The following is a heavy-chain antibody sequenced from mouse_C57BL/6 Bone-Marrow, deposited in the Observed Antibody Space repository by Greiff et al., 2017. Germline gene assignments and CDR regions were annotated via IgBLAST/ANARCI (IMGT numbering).Heavy chain of an antibody. V-gene: IGHV1-26*01. CDR1: GYTFTDYY. CDR3: ARGGYSNYVNAMDY. Sequence: EVQLQQSGPELVKPGASVKISCKASGYTFTDYYMNWVKQSHGKSLEWIGDINPNNGGTSYNQKFKGKATLTVDKSSSTAYMELRSLTSEDSAVYFCARGGYSNYVNAMDYWGQGTSVTVSS. CDR2: INPNNGGT. J-gene: IGHJ4*01. D-gene: IGHD2-5*01.